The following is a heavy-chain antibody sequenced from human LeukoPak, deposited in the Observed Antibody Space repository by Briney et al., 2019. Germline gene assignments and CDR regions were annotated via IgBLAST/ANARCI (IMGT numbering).Heavy chain of an antibody. CDR2: INPSGGST. CDR1: GYTFTSYY. Sequence: WASVTVSCKASGYTFTSYYMHWVRQAPGQRLEWLGIINPSGGSTSYAQKFQGRVTMTRDTSTSTVYMELSSLRSEDTAVYYCARDWNDILTGYYRTRPTSYYFDYWGQGTLVTVSS. J-gene: IGHJ4*02. V-gene: IGHV1-46*01. D-gene: IGHD3-9*01. CDR3: ARDWNDILTGYYRTRPTSYYFDY.